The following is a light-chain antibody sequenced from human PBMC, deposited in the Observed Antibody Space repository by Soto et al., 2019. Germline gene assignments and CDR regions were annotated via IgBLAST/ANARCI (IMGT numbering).Light chain of an antibody. J-gene: IGKJ5*01. CDR1: QSFSSN. CDR2: GAS. V-gene: IGKV3-11*01. Sequence: EIVMTQSPATLSVSPGERATLSCRASQSFSSNLAWYQQKPGQAPRLLIYGASNRATGIPDRFSGSGSGTDFTLTISSLEPEDFAVYYCQQRSNWPPTFGQGTRLEIK. CDR3: QQRSNWPPT.